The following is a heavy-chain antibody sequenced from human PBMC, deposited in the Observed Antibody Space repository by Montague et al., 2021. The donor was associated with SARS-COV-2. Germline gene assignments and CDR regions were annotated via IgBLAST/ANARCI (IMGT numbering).Heavy chain of an antibody. CDR3: ARRNYCSSSSCYNGGFDN. Sequence: SETLSLTCTVSGGSIGTGYYFWSWIRQSPGKGLEWLGTVFYRGNTYYNPSPKSRVTISVDTSTNQFSLKLTSVTVAETAIYFCARRNYCSSSSCYNGGFDNWGQGAVVTVSS. V-gene: IGHV4-39*01. D-gene: IGHD2-2*01. J-gene: IGHJ3*02. CDR2: VFYRGNT. CDR1: GGSIGTGYYF.